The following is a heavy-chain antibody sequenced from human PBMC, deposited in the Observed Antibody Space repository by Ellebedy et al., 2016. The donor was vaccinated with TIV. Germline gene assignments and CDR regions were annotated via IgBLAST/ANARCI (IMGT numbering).Heavy chain of an antibody. CDR2: IIPISATA. V-gene: IGHV1-69*13. CDR1: GGTFSSYA. D-gene: IGHD3-10*01. Sequence: AASVKVSCKASGGTFSSYAISWVRQAPGQGLQWMGCIIPISATANYAQKFQGRVTMTADESTGTAYVELSSMRPDYTAVYYCAEDAGTHLFYYYGMDVWGQGTTVTVSS. CDR3: AEDAGTHLFYYYGMDV. J-gene: IGHJ6*02.